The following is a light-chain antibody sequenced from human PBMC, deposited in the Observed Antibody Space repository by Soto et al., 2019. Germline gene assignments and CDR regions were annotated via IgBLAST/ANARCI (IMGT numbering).Light chain of an antibody. CDR3: SSFTRSNSYV. CDR1: SRDVGAYNY. J-gene: IGLJ1*01. Sequence: QSVLTQPASVSGSPGQSITISCTGTSRDVGAYNYVSWYQQHPGKVPKLMIYDVSDRPSGVSNRFSGSKSGNTASLTISGLQAEDEADYYCSSFTRSNSYVFGTGTKLTVL. CDR2: DVS. V-gene: IGLV2-14*03.